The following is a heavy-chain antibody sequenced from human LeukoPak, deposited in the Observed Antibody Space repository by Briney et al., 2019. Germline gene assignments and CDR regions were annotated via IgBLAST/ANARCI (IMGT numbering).Heavy chain of an antibody. CDR1: GFTFSSYW. CDR2: IKDDGTDK. V-gene: IGHV3-7*01. J-gene: IGHJ4*02. D-gene: IGHD3-3*01. Sequence: PGGSLRLSCADSGFTFSSYWMSWVRQAPGKGLEWVANIKDDGTDKNYVDSVKGRFTISRDNDKKSLYLQMNSLRAEDTAVYYCARGAEWRDYWGQGALVTVSS. CDR3: ARGAEWRDY.